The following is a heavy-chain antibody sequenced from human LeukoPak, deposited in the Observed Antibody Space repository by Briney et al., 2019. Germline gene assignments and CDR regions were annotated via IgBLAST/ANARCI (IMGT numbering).Heavy chain of an antibody. J-gene: IGHJ3*02. D-gene: IGHD3-16*02. CDR1: GFTFSSYS. Sequence: GGSLRLSCAASGFTFSSYSMNWVRQAPGKGLEWVSSISSSSSYIYYADSVKGRFTISRDNAKNSLYLQMNSLRAEDTAVYYCARDLAYRMITFGGVIVDDAFDIWGQGTMVIVSS. CDR3: ARDLAYRMITFGGVIVDDAFDI. CDR2: ISSSSSYI. V-gene: IGHV3-21*01.